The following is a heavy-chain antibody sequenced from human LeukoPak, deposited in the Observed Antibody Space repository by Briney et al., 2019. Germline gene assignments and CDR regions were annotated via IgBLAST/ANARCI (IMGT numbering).Heavy chain of an antibody. V-gene: IGHV4-30-4*08. CDR3: ARESVVVVPAAIVHYYHMDV. Sequence: PSQTLSLTCTVSGGSISSGDYYWSWIRQPPGKGLEWIGYIYYSGSTYYNPSLKSRVTISVDTSKNQFSLKLSSVTAADTAVYYCARESVVVVPAAIVHYYHMDVWGKGTTVTVSS. CDR2: IYYSGST. D-gene: IGHD2-2*02. CDR1: GGSISSGDYY. J-gene: IGHJ6*03.